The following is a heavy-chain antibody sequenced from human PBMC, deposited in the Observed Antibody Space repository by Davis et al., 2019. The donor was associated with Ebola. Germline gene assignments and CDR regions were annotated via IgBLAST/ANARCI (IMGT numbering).Heavy chain of an antibody. CDR3: ARVGVTAFGGVYYFDY. CDR2: IGTAGDT. V-gene: IGHV3-13*01. D-gene: IGHD3-16*01. Sequence: GESLKISCAASGFTFSSYDMHWVRQATGKGLEWVSAIGTAGDTYYPGSVKGRFTISRENAKNSLYLQMNSLRAGDTAVYYCARVGVTAFGGVYYFDYWGQGTLVTVSS. J-gene: IGHJ4*02. CDR1: GFTFSSYD.